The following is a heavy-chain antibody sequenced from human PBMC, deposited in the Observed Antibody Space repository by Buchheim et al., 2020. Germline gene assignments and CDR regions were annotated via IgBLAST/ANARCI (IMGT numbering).Heavy chain of an antibody. V-gene: IGHV3-30*18. CDR3: AKEGRFTEWYYDY. D-gene: IGHD3-3*01. J-gene: IGHJ4*02. Sequence: QVHLVESGGGLVQPGDSLRLSCGASGFTFSNYGIYWLRKAPGKGLEWVAAIADDGGAKVYADSVKGRFTLSRDNSKNMVYLQMNSLRPDDSALYFCAKEGRFTEWYYDYWGQGTL. CDR2: IADDGGAK. CDR1: GFTFSNYG.